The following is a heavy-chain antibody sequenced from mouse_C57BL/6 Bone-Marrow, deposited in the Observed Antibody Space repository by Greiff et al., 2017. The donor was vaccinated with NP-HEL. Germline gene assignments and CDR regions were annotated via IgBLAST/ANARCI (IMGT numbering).Heavy chain of an antibody. Sequence: VQLQQSGAELVKPGASVKLSCKASGYTFTSYWMHWVKQRPGRGLEWIGRIDPNSGGTKYNEKFKSKATLTVDKPSSTAYMQLSSLTSEDSAVYYCARSIYDGYYVGVYFDYWGQGTTLTVSS. CDR2: IDPNSGGT. CDR3: ARSIYDGYYVGVYFDY. V-gene: IGHV1-72*01. J-gene: IGHJ2*01. D-gene: IGHD2-3*01. CDR1: GYTFTSYW.